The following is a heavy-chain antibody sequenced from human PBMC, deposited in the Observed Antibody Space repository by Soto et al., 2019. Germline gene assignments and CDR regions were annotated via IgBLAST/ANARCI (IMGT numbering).Heavy chain of an antibody. J-gene: IGHJ6*02. CDR3: ARVPPKTSVLPLVRGEGFYYYYGMDV. D-gene: IGHD6-13*01. Sequence: ASVKVSCKASGYTFISYAMHWVRQAPGQRLEWMGWINAGNGNTKYSQKFQGRVTITRDTSASTAYMELSSLRSEDTAVYYCARVPPKTSVLPLVRGEGFYYYYGMDVWGQGTTVTVSS. V-gene: IGHV1-3*01. CDR1: GYTFISYA. CDR2: INAGNGNT.